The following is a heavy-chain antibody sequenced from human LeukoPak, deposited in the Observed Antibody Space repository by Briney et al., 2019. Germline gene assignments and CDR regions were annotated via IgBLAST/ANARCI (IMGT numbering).Heavy chain of an antibody. CDR1: GFTFNAYA. CDR2: VSRFGGTA. Sequence: GGSLRLSCAASGFTFNAYAMSWVCQAPGKGLEWVSAVSRFGGTAYYAGSAKGRFTISRDDSKNTVYLQMNSLRVEDTALYYCVKHVGSRWSNNRFDPWGQGTLVTVS. V-gene: IGHV3-23*01. CDR3: VKHVGSRWSNNRFDP. J-gene: IGHJ5*02. D-gene: IGHD6-13*01.